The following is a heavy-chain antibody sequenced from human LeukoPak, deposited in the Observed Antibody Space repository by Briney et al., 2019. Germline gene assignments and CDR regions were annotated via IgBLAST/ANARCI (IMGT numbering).Heavy chain of an antibody. D-gene: IGHD3-10*01. CDR2: INWRSDET. V-gene: IGHV3-20*04. CDR3: ARPLMYYYGSETYFWFDP. J-gene: IGHJ5*02. CDR1: GFTFDNYA. Sequence: GGSLRLSCSASGFTFDNYAMHWVRQAPMKGLEWVASINWRSDETGYADSVKGRFTISRDNAKNSLYLQMNSLRAEDTAMYYCARPLMYYYGSETYFWFDPWGQGTLVTVSS.